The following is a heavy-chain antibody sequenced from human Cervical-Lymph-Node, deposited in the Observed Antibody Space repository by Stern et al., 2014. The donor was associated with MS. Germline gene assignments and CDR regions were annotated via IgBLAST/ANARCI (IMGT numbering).Heavy chain of an antibody. CDR3: ARRVVALVRGVTQFDY. CDR2: VYWDDDK. J-gene: IGHJ4*02. D-gene: IGHD3-10*01. CDR1: GFSLTADGVG. Sequence: QVTLRESGPTLVKPTQTLTLTCTCSGFSLTADGVGVGWIRQSPGKALEGLALVYWDDDKRYTPSLKSRLTITKDTSKNQVVLTMTNMDPVDTATYYCARRVVALVRGVTQFDYWGQGALVTVSS. V-gene: IGHV2-5*02.